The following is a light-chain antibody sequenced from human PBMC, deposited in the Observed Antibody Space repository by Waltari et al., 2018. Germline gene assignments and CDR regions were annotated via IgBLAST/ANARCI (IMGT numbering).Light chain of an antibody. CDR1: QGVSSR. CDR2: GAS. CDR3: QQYNAWPRT. J-gene: IGKJ1*01. Sequence: EIVMKQSPATLSWSPGERATISCRASQGVSSRLAWYQEKPGQAPRLLIYGASTRATGIPGRISGSGSGAEFTLTISSLQSEDSAVYYCQQYNAWPRTFGQGTKLEVK. V-gene: IGKV3-15*01.